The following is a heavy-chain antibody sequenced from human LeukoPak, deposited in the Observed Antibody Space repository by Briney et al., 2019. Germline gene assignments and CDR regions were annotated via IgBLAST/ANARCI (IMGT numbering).Heavy chain of an antibody. V-gene: IGHV4-30-2*01. CDR3: ARFRGGNYLDYYYYGMDV. J-gene: IGHJ6*02. CDR1: GGSISSGGYS. Sequence: SQTLSLTCAVSGGSISSGGYSWSWIRQPPGKGLEWIGYIYHSGSTYYSPSLKSRVTISVDTSNNQFSLKLNSMTAADTALYYCARFRGGNYLDYYYYGMDVWGQGTTVIVSS. D-gene: IGHD3-10*01. CDR2: IYHSGST.